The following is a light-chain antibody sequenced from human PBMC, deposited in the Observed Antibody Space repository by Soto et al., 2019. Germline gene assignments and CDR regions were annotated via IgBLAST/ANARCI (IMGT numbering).Light chain of an antibody. CDR2: EVS. J-gene: IGLJ2*01. CDR3: SSYAGSKNLV. Sequence: QSALTQPPSASGSPGQSVTISCTGTSSDVGGYNYVSWYQQHPGKAPKPMIYEVSKRPSGVPDRFSGSKSGNTASLTVSGLQAEDEADYYCSSYAGSKNLVFGGGTKVTVL. CDR1: SSDVGGYNY. V-gene: IGLV2-8*01.